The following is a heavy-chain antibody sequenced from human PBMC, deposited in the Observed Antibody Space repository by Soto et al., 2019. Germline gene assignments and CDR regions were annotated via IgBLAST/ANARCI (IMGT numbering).Heavy chain of an antibody. D-gene: IGHD6-6*01. CDR2: ISGSGGST. V-gene: IGHV3-23*01. J-gene: IGHJ4*02. Sequence: EVQLLESGGGLVQPGGSLRLSCAASGFTFSSYAMSWVRQAPGKGLEWVSAISGSGGSTYYADTVKGRFTISRDNSKNTLYLQKNSLSAEDPAVYYCAKTPRYSRSSGYFDYWGQGTLVTVSS. CDR1: GFTFSSYA. CDR3: AKTPRYSRSSGYFDY.